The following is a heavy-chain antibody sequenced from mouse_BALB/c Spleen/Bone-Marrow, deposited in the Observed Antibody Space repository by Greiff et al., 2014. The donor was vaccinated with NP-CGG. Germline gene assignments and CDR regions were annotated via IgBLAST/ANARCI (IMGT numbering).Heavy chain of an antibody. CDR3: ARYYYGSSYFDY. CDR2: IDPANGNT. CDR1: GFNIKDTY. J-gene: IGHJ2*01. D-gene: IGHD1-1*01. V-gene: IGHV14-3*02. Sequence: VQLKHSGAELVKPGASVKLSCTASGFNIKDTYMHWVKQRPEQGLEWIGRIDPANGNTKYDPKFQGKATTTADTSSNTAYLQLSSLTSEDTAVYYCARYYYGSSYFDYWGQGTTLTVSS.